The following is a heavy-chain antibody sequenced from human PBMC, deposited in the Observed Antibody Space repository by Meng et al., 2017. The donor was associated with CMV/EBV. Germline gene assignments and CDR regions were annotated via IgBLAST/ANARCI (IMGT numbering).Heavy chain of an antibody. CDR2: INPSGGST. J-gene: IGHJ4*02. D-gene: IGHD1-26*01. CDR1: GYTFTIYY. CDR3: ARESGSVGDY. V-gene: IGHV1-46*01. Sequence: QEQLVESGAKVKQPGSSVKVSCKASGYTFTIYYIHWVRQAPGQGLEWMGIINPSGGSTSYAQKFQGRVTMTRDTSTSTVYMELSSLRSEDTAVYYCARESGSVGDYWGQGTLVTVSS.